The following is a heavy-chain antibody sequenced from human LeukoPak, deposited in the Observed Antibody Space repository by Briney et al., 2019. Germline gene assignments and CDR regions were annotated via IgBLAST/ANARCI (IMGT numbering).Heavy chain of an antibody. Sequence: KTSETLSLTCTVSGGSISSYFWSWIRQPPGKGLEWIGYVYYSGSTSYNPSLKSRVTISVDTSKNQFSLKLSSVTAADTAVYYCARHKRITYDAFDIWGQGTMVTVSS. CDR1: GGSISSYF. CDR3: ARHKRITYDAFDI. D-gene: IGHD3-10*01. J-gene: IGHJ3*02. CDR2: VYYSGST. V-gene: IGHV4-59*08.